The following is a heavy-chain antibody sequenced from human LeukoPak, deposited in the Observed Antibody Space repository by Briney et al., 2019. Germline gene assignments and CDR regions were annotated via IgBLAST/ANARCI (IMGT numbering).Heavy chain of an antibody. CDR1: GYTFTGYY. Sequence: VASVKVSCKASGYTFTGYYMHWVRQAPGQGLEWMGWINPNSGGTNYAQKFQGRVTMTRDTSISTAYMELSRLRSDDTAVYYCARVASPPVPYYYDSSGLDIWGQGTMVTVSS. CDR3: ARVASPPVPYYYDSSGLDI. D-gene: IGHD3-22*01. V-gene: IGHV1-2*02. CDR2: INPNSGGT. J-gene: IGHJ3*02.